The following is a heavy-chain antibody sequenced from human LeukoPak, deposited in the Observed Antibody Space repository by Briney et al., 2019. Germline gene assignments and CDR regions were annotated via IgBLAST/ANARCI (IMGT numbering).Heavy chain of an antibody. CDR3: AVTGYSSGWSSGGFDY. CDR1: GFAVGSSY. D-gene: IGHD6-19*01. CDR2: IYNGDET. V-gene: IGHV3-53*01. Sequence: GGSLRLSCAASGFAVGSSYMSWVRQAPGKGLEGVSVIYNGDETNYVDSVKGRFTISRDNSKNTLYLQMNSLRAEDTAVYYCAVTGYSSGWSSGGFDYWGQGTLVTVSS. J-gene: IGHJ4*02.